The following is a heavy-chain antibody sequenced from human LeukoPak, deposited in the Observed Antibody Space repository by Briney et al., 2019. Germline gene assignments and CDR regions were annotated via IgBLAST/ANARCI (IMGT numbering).Heavy chain of an antibody. CDR3: ARQGAYALRNFDP. V-gene: IGHV4-39*01. D-gene: IGHD2-2*01. Sequence: PSETLSLTCTVSGGSISDSTYFWAWIRQPPGKGLEWIGTIYYDGSTYYNPSLKSRVTISVDTSKNQFSLRLSSVTAADTALYYCARQGAYALRNFDPWGQGTLVTVSS. CDR1: GGSISDSTYF. J-gene: IGHJ5*02. CDR2: IYYDGST.